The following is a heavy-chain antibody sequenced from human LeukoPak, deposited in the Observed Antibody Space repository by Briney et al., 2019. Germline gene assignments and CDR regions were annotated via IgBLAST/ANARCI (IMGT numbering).Heavy chain of an antibody. D-gene: IGHD6-19*01. V-gene: IGHV3-23*01. Sequence: GGSLRLSCAASGFSFSSHGMSWVRQAPGKGLEWVSGIIGGAGGTYYADSVKGRFTISRDNAKNTLYLQMNSLRAEDTAVYYCATDVAVAGTQDYWGQGTLVTVSS. J-gene: IGHJ4*02. CDR1: GFSFSSHG. CDR3: ATDVAVAGTQDY. CDR2: IIGGAGGT.